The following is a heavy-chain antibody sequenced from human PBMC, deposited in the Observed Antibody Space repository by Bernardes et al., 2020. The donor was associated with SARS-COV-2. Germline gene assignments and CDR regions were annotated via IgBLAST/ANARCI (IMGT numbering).Heavy chain of an antibody. CDR1: GYSFSTFW. Sequence: GESLKISCKGFGYSFSTFWIGWVRQMPGKGLEWMGVIYPGDSDTRYSPSFQGQVTISVDESINTAYLQWSSLKASDTAMYYCARNKREWLLYEVDYYGLDVWGQGTTVTVSS. CDR2: IYPGDSDT. CDR3: ARNKREWLLYEVDYYGLDV. V-gene: IGHV5-51*01. D-gene: IGHD3-3*01. J-gene: IGHJ6*02.